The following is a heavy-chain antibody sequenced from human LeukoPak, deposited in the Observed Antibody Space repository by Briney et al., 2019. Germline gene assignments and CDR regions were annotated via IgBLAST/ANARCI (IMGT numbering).Heavy chain of an antibody. CDR1: GGTFSSYA. Sequence: PSVKVSCKASGGTFSSYAISWVRQAPGQGLEWMGGIIPIFGTANYAQKFQGRVTITADESTSTAYMELSSLRSEDTAVYYCARDLLNCSGGSCYSNWFDPWGQGTLVTVSS. D-gene: IGHD2-15*01. J-gene: IGHJ5*02. CDR3: ARDLLNCSGGSCYSNWFDP. CDR2: IIPIFGTA. V-gene: IGHV1-69*13.